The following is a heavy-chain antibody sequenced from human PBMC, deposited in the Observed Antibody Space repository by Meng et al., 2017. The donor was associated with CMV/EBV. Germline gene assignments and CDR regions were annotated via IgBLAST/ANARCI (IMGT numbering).Heavy chain of an antibody. J-gene: IGHJ4*02. Sequence: GESLKISCAASGFTFSIYWMTWVRQAPGKGLEWVANIKVDGSDKYYVDSVKGRFTISRDNAKNSVYLQMNSLRAEDTAVYYCARDSSGYYGYWGQGTLVTVSS. V-gene: IGHV3-7*01. CDR1: GFTFSIYW. CDR2: IKVDGSDK. D-gene: IGHD3-22*01. CDR3: ARDSSGYYGY.